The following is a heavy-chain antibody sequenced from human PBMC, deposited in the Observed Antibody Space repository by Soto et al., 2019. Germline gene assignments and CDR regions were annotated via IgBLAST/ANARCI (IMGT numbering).Heavy chain of an antibody. V-gene: IGHV1-18*01. Sequence: QVQLVQSGAEVKKPGASVKVSCKTSGYTFTIYGISWVRQAPGQGLEWMGWISVNNGNTDYAQNLQGRVTMTTDTSTNTVYMELRSLRSDDTAVYYCARDRSTSDVWGQGTTVTVSS. D-gene: IGHD2-2*01. CDR3: ARDRSTSDV. CDR1: GYTFTIYG. CDR2: ISVNNGNT. J-gene: IGHJ6*02.